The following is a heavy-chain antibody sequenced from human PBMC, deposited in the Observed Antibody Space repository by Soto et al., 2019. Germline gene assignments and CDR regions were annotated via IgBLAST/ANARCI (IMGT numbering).Heavy chain of an antibody. J-gene: IGHJ4*02. Sequence: HPGGSLRLSCAASGFTFSSYSMNWVRQAPGKGLEWVSYISSSSSAIYYADSVKGRFTISRDNAKNSLYLQMNSLGADDTAVYYCARNGNSPDYWGQGTQVTVFS. CDR1: GFTFSSYS. D-gene: IGHD2-8*01. V-gene: IGHV3-48*01. CDR2: ISSSSSAI. CDR3: ARNGNSPDY.